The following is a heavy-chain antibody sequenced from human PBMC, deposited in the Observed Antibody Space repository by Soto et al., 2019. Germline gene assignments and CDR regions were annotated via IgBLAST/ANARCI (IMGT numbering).Heavy chain of an antibody. Sequence: QEQLQQWGAGLLKPSETLSLTCAVYSGPFSGYYWSWIRQSPGKGLEWIGEINRSGTTSYNPSLETRVTISLDTSKNQFSLKLSSVTAADSAVYYCARGRSYYGAGSNNWFDPWGQGTLVTVSS. D-gene: IGHD3-10*01. V-gene: IGHV4-34*01. CDR2: INRSGTT. CDR1: SGPFSGYY. CDR3: ARGRSYYGAGSNNWFDP. J-gene: IGHJ5*02.